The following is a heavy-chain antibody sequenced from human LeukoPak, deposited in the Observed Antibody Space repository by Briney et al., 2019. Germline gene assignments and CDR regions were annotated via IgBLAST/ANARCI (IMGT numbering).Heavy chain of an antibody. V-gene: IGHV3-33*01. Sequence: GGSLRLSCAASGFTFSSYGMHWVRQAPGKGLEWGAVIWYDGSNKYYADSVKGRFTISRDNSKNTLYLQMNSLRAEDTAVYYCASISYSSGTDIDYWGQGTLVTVSS. CDR3: ASISYSSGTDIDY. CDR1: GFTFSSYG. D-gene: IGHD6-19*01. J-gene: IGHJ4*02. CDR2: IWYDGSNK.